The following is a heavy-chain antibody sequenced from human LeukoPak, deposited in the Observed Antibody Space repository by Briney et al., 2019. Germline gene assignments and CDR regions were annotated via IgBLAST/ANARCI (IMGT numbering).Heavy chain of an antibody. CDR1: GYTFTSYD. Sequence: ASVKVSCKASGYTFTSYDINWVRQATGQGLEWMGWMNPNSGNTGYAQKFQGRVTITRNTSISTAYMELSSLRSEDTAVYYCARGQSWYYDILTGYPEARYYFDYWGQGTLVTVSS. V-gene: IGHV1-8*03. CDR3: ARGQSWYYDILTGYPEARYYFDY. D-gene: IGHD3-9*01. J-gene: IGHJ4*02. CDR2: MNPNSGNT.